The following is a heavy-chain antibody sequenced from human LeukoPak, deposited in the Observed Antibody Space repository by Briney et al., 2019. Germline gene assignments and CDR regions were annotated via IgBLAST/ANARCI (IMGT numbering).Heavy chain of an antibody. Sequence: SVQVSCKASGGTFSSYAISWVRQAPGQGLEWMGGIIPIFGTANYAQKFQGRVTITTGESTSTAYMELSSLRSEDTAVYYCARGYCSSTSCWWFDPWGQGTLVTVSS. CDR2: IIPIFGTA. CDR1: GGTFSSYA. J-gene: IGHJ5*02. CDR3: ARGYCSSTSCWWFDP. D-gene: IGHD2-2*01. V-gene: IGHV1-69*05.